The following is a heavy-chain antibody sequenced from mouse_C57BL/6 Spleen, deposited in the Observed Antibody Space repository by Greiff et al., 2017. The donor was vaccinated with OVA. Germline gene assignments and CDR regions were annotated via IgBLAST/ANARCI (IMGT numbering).Heavy chain of an antibody. J-gene: IGHJ4*01. Sequence: EVNVVESGGGLVKPGGSLKLSCAASGFTFSDYGMHWVRQAPEKGLEWVAYISSGSSTIYYADTVKGRFTISRDNAKNTLFLQMTSLRSEDTAMYYCAVEDYDGGYYAMDYGGQGTSVTVSS. CDR2: ISSGSSTI. V-gene: IGHV5-17*01. D-gene: IGHD2-4*01. CDR3: AVEDYDGGYYAMDY. CDR1: GFTFSDYG.